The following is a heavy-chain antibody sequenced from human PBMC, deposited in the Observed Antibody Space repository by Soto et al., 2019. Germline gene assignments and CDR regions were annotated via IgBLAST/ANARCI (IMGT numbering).Heavy chain of an antibody. CDR3: ARERTYYYDSSGYYTDDAFDI. V-gene: IGHV1-69*01. J-gene: IGHJ3*02. CDR2: IIPIFGTA. Sequence: QVQLVQSGAEVKKPGSSVKVSCKASGGTFSSYAISWVRQAPGQGLEWMGGIIPIFGTANYAQKFQGRVTITADESTRAAYMELSSLRSDDTAVYYCARERTYYYDSSGYYTDDAFDIWGQGTMVTVSS. D-gene: IGHD3-22*01. CDR1: GGTFSSYA.